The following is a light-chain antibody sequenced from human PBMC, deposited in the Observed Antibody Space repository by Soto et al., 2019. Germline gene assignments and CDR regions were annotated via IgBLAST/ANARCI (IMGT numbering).Light chain of an antibody. J-gene: IGLJ3*02. CDR3: SSYTSSSTRV. V-gene: IGLV2-14*01. CDR1: SSDVGGYNY. Sequence: QSALTQPASVSGSPGQSITISCTGTSSDVGGYNYVSWYQQHPGKAPKLLIYEVSNRPSGVSNRFSGSKSGNTASLTISGLQAEHEAEYYCSSYTSSSTRVFGGGTKLTVL. CDR2: EVS.